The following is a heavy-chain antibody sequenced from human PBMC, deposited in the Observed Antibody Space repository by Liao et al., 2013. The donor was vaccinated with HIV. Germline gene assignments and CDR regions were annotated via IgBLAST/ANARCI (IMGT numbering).Heavy chain of an antibody. D-gene: IGHD3/OR15-3a*01. Sequence: HVQLQESGPGLVKPSETLSLTCTVSGGSISDHYWSWIRQPAGKGLEWIGHIYTSENTNYNPSLKSRVTMSVDTSKNQFSLKLNSVTAADTAVYYCARDVLEWTGPNYSFYMDVWGKGTTVTVSS. CDR2: IYTSENT. J-gene: IGHJ6*03. V-gene: IGHV4-4*07. CDR3: ARDVLEWTGPNYSFYMDV. CDR1: GGSISDHY.